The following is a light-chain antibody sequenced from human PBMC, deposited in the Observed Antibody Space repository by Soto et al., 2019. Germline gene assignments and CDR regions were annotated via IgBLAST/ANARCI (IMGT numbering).Light chain of an antibody. V-gene: IGKV1-39*01. CDR2: AAS. CDR1: QTISSY. J-gene: IGKJ4*02. Sequence: DIQMTQSPSSLSASVGDRVTITCRTSQTISSYLNWYQQKPGKAPNLLIYAASSLQIGVPSRFSGSGSETHFTLTISSLQPEDFATYYCQQSYSSPLTFGGGTRVEIK. CDR3: QQSYSSPLT.